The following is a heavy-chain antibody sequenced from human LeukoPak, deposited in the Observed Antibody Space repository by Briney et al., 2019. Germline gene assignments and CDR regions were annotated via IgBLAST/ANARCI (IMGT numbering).Heavy chain of an antibody. Sequence: SVKVSCKASGGTFSSYAISWVRQASGQGLEWMGRIIPIFGTANYAQKFQGRVTITTDESTSTAYMELSSLRSEDTAVYYCARGGRIAARTHDAFEIWGQGTMVTVSS. J-gene: IGHJ3*02. CDR2: IIPIFGTA. V-gene: IGHV1-69*05. CDR3: ARGGRIAARTHDAFEI. D-gene: IGHD6-6*01. CDR1: GGTFSSYA.